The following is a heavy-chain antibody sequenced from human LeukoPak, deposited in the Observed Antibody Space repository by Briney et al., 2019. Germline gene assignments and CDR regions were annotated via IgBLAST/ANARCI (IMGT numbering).Heavy chain of an antibody. CDR2: IITDGSSA. CDR3: ARRQVTTSDYLDY. J-gene: IGHJ4*02. Sequence: GGSLRLSCAASGFTFSNYWMHWVRQAPGKGLVWLSRIITDGSSASYADSVKGRFTISRDNAKNTLYLQMNSLRAEDTAVYYCARRQVTTSDYLDYWGQGTLVTVSS. CDR1: GFTFSNYW. V-gene: IGHV3-74*01. D-gene: IGHD4-17*01.